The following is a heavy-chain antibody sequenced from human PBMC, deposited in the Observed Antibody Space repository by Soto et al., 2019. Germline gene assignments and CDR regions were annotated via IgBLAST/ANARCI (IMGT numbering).Heavy chain of an antibody. CDR3: ARAGYCSSTSCYANSYYYMDV. D-gene: IGHD2-2*01. J-gene: IGHJ6*03. CDR2: IYYSGST. Sequence: QVQLQESGPGLVKPSETLSLTCTVSGGSISSYYWSWIRQPPGKGLEWIGYIYYSGSTNYNPSLKSRVTTSVDTSKYQFSLKLSSVTAAATAVYYCARAGYCSSTSCYANSYYYMDVWGKGTTVTASS. CDR1: GGSISSYY. V-gene: IGHV4-59*01.